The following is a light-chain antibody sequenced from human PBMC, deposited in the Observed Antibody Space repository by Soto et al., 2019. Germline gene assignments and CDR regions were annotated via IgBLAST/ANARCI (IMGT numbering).Light chain of an antibody. CDR2: KAS. CDR1: QSINNW. Sequence: IQMTQSPSTLPASVGDRVTITCRASQSINNWLAWYQQKPWKAPKLLIYKASTLESGVPSRFSGSGAGTEFTLTISSLQPDDFATYYCQQYNTYWTFGQGTKVEIK. V-gene: IGKV1-5*03. CDR3: QQYNTYWT. J-gene: IGKJ1*01.